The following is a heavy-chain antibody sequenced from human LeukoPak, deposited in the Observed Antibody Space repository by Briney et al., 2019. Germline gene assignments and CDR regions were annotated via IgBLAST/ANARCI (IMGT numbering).Heavy chain of an antibody. D-gene: IGHD2-8*01. Sequence: GGSLRLSCAASGFTFSSYAMSWVRQAPGRGLEWVSAISGSDGSTYYADSVKSRFTISRDNSKNTLYLQMNSLRAEDTAVYYCAKAKAGVVYYYYGMDVWGQGTTVTVSS. J-gene: IGHJ6*02. V-gene: IGHV3-23*01. CDR1: GFTFSSYA. CDR3: AKAKAGVVYYYYGMDV. CDR2: ISGSDGST.